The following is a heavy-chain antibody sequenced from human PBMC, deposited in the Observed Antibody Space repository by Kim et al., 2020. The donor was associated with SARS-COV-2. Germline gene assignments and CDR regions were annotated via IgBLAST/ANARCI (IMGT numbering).Heavy chain of an antibody. CDR2: IYPGDSDT. CDR1: GYSFTSYW. D-gene: IGHD6-13*01. Sequence: GESLQISCKGSGYSFTSYWIGWVRQMPGKGLEWMGIIYPGDSDTRYSPSFQGQVTISADKSISTAYLQWSSLKASDTAMYYCARRTIAAAGTGAFDIWGQGTMVTVSS. CDR3: ARRTIAAAGTGAFDI. V-gene: IGHV5-51*01. J-gene: IGHJ3*02.